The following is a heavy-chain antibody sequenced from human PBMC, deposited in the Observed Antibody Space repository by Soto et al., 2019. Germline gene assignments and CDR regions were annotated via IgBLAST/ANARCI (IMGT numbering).Heavy chain of an antibody. Sequence: QVQLVQSGAEVKKPGSSVKVSCKASGGTFSSYAISWVRQAPGQGLEWMGGIIPIFGTANYAQKFQGRVTITADKSTSTAYMELSSLRSEDTAVYYCARGSDYGSGSFSPAEYFQHWGQGTLVTVSS. V-gene: IGHV1-69*06. CDR2: IIPIFGTA. CDR1: GGTFSSYA. J-gene: IGHJ1*01. CDR3: ARGSDYGSGSFSPAEYFQH. D-gene: IGHD3-10*01.